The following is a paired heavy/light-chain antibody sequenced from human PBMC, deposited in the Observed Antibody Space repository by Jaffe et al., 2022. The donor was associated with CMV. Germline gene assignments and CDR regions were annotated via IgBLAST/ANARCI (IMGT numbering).Heavy chain of an antibody. Sequence: EVQLVESGGQLAKPGGSLRLSCAVSGFPFSDAWMSWVRQSPGKGLEWVARIKKKSDGGTTDYAAPVKGRFTISRDDSKNTLYLQMNSLRSEDTALYYCTTLGAVTLYPKYWGQGTLVTVSS. CDR3: TTLGAVTLYPKY. D-gene: IGHD3-16*01. CDR1: GFPFSDAW. CDR2: IKKKSDGGTT. J-gene: IGHJ4*02. V-gene: IGHV3-15*01.
Light chain of an antibody. CDR3: QQSYSTLWT. V-gene: IGKV1-39*01. J-gene: IGKJ1*01. Sequence: IQVTQSPSSLSASVGDRVTITCRASQPISNYLNWYQQKPGKGPKLLIYAASNVHSGVPSRFSGGGSGTDFTFTISSLQPEDSATYFCQQSYSTLWTFGQGTKVEVK. CDR2: AAS. CDR1: QPISNY.